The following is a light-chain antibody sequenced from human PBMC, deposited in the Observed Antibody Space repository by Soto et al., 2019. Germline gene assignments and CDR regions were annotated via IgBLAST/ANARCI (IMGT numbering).Light chain of an antibody. J-gene: IGKJ2*01. CDR2: GAS. V-gene: IGKV3-15*01. CDR1: QSVSSN. Sequence: IVMTQSPATLSVSPGERATLSCRASQSVSSNLAWYQHKPGQAPRLLFYGASTRAAGIPARLSDGGSVTDFTLSISGLQSEDFAVYDCQQSNKCPYTFGQGTKLEIK. CDR3: QQSNKCPYT.